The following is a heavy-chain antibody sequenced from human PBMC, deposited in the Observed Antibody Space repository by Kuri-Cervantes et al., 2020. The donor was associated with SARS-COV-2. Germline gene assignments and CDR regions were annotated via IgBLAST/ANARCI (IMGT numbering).Heavy chain of an antibody. J-gene: IGHJ5*02. CDR1: GGSFSSYY. CDR3: ARAGEDDYSNYVDWFDP. D-gene: IGHD4-11*01. Sequence: SETLSLTCTVSGGSFSSYYWSWIRQPPGKGLEWIGEINHSGSTNYNPSLKSRVTISVDTSKNQFSLKLSSVTAADTAVYYCARAGEDDYSNYVDWFDPWGQGTLVTVSS. V-gene: IGHV4-34*01. CDR2: INHSGST.